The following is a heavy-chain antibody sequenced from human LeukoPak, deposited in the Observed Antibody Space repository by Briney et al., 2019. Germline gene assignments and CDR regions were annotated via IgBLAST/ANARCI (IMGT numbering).Heavy chain of an antibody. J-gene: IGHJ4*02. CDR1: GGTFSSYA. D-gene: IGHD4-23*01. CDR2: INPNSGGT. V-gene: IGHV1-2*02. CDR3: AREESRWYPVRFPSH. Sequence: ASVKVSCKASGGTFSSYAISWVRQAPGQGLEWMGWINPNSGGTNYAQKFQGRVTMTRDTSISTAYMELSRLRSDDTAVYYCAREESRWYPVRFPSHWGQGTLVTVSS.